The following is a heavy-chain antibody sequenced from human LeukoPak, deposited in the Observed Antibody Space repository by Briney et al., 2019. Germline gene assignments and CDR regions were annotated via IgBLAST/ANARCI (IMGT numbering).Heavy chain of an antibody. CDR1: EFTISHYW. CDR3: ARGWNTTPRSGFDI. Sequence: PGGPLRLSCAASEFTISHYWMHWVRQAPGKGLVWVSNVNNDGSITTYADSVKGRFTISRDNVKNTLFLQMNSLGAEDTALYYCARGWNTTPRSGFDIWGLGTMVTASS. V-gene: IGHV3-74*01. D-gene: IGHD1/OR15-1a*01. J-gene: IGHJ3*02. CDR2: VNNDGSIT.